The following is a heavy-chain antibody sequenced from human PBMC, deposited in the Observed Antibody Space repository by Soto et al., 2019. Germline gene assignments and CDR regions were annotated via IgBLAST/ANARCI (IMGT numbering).Heavy chain of an antibody. CDR3: AGDLAGYYYGSGTMNGMDV. CDR2: IKQDGSEK. J-gene: IGHJ6*02. V-gene: IGHV3-7*01. D-gene: IGHD3-10*01. Sequence: GGSLRLSCAASGFTFSSYWMSWVRQAPGKGLEWVANIKQDGSEKYYVDSVKGRFTISRDNAKNSLYLQMNSLRAEDTAVYYCAGDLAGYYYGSGTMNGMDVWGQGTTVTVSS. CDR1: GFTFSSYW.